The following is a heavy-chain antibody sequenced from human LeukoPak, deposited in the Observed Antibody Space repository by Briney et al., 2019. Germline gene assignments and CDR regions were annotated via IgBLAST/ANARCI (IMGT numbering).Heavy chain of an antibody. CDR2: ISAYNGNT. Sequence: SVPDTFKASGYTFTSYGISWVRPAPGQGLERMGWISAYNGNTNYAQKLQGRVTMTTDTSTSTAYMELTILRSDDTAVYYCARAAAMDGSGSYYSFFVLWGQRTGVTVSS. D-gene: IGHD3-10*01. J-gene: IGHJ4*02. CDR1: GYTFTSYG. CDR3: ARAAAMDGSGSYYSFFVL. V-gene: IGHV1-18*01.